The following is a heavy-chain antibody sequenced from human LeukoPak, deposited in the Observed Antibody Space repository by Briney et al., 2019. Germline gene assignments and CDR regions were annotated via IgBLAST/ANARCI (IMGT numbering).Heavy chain of an antibody. J-gene: IGHJ6*02. CDR1: GYSFTSYW. V-gene: IGHV5-51*01. CDR3: ARHVVVAAYYGMDV. Sequence: GESLKISCKGSGYSFTSYWSGWVLQMPGKGLEWMGIIYPGDSDTRYSPSFQCQVTISADKSISTAYLQGSSLKASDTAMYYCARHVVVAAYYGMDVWGQGTTVTVSS. CDR2: IYPGDSDT. D-gene: IGHD2-21*02.